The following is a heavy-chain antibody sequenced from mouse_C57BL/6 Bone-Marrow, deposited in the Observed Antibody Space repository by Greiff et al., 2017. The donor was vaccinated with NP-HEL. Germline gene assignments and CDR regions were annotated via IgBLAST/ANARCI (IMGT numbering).Heavy chain of an antibody. CDR1: GYTFTEYT. J-gene: IGHJ1*03. CDR3: ARHGDDFGSSYGYFDV. V-gene: IGHV1-62-2*01. D-gene: IGHD1-1*01. Sequence: QVQLHQSGAELVKPGASVKLSCKASGYTFTEYTIHWVKQRSGQGLEWIGWFYPGSGSIKSTETFKDKDTLTEDKSSSTVYMYLSRLTSEDSAVYFCARHGDDFGSSYGYFDVWGTGTTVTVSS. CDR2: FYPGSGSI.